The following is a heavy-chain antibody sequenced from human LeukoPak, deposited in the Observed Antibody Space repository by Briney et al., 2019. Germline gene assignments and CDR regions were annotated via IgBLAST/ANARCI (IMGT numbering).Heavy chain of an antibody. J-gene: IGHJ5*02. CDR3: VGGYSSGWYNWFDP. V-gene: IGHV3-23*01. Sequence: PGGTLRLSCSASGFTFNNYAMIWVRQAPGKGLEGLLTTSGSGGSTYHADPVRGRFTISRDNCIDTLYLQMNSLRVEDTSLCYCVGGYSSGWYNWFDPWGQGTLVTVS. CDR2: TSGSGGST. D-gene: IGHD6-19*01. CDR1: GFTFNNYA.